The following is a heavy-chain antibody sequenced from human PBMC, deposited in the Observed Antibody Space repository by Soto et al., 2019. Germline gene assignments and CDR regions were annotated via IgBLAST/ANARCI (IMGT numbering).Heavy chain of an antibody. CDR2: INHSGST. J-gene: IGHJ5*02. CDR1: GGSFSGYY. D-gene: IGHD3-3*01. Sequence: SETLSLTCAVYGGSFSGYYWSWIRQPPGKGLEWIGEINHSGSTNYNPSLKSRVTISVDTSKNQFSLKLSSVTAADTAVYYCARRQGRFLEWLSPGWFDPWGQGTLVTVSS. CDR3: ARRQGRFLEWLSPGWFDP. V-gene: IGHV4-34*01.